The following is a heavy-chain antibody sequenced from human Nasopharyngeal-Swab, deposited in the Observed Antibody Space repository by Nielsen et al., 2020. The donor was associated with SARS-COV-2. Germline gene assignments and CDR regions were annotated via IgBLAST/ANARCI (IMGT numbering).Heavy chain of an antibody. Sequence: GESLKISCAASGFIFGNYAVAWVRQAPGKGLEWVSAIGGNGARTHYADSVRGRFIISRDNSKSTLDLQMNSLRAEDTAVYYCADPPFSEYWGQGTLVTVSS. CDR1: GFIFGNYA. J-gene: IGHJ4*02. V-gene: IGHV3-23*01. CDR2: IGGNGART. CDR3: ADPPFSEY.